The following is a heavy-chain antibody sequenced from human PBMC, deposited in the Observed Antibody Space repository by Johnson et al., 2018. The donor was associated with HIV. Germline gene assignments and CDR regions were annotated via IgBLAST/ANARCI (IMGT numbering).Heavy chain of an antibody. D-gene: IGHD3-22*01. CDR3: AREYYDRSGYYYGGVSAFDI. Sequence: VQLVESGGGVVRPGGSLRLSCAASVFTFDDYGMSWVRQTPGKGLEWVAGINWNGGSTGYADSVKGRFTISRDNSKNTLYLQMNSLRAEDTAVYYCAREYYDRSGYYYGGVSAFDIWGQGTMVTVSS. CDR2: INWNGGST. CDR1: VFTFDDYG. V-gene: IGHV3-20*04. J-gene: IGHJ3*02.